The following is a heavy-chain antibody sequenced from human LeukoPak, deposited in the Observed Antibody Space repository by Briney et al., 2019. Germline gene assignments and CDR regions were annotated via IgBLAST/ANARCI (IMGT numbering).Heavy chain of an antibody. CDR2: ISDGRST. CDR1: GFTFSTYW. Sequence: GGSLRLSCAASGFTFSTYWMHWVRQAPGKGLVWVSRISDGRSTSYADSVNGRFTISRDNAKNTLYLQMNSLRAEDTAVYYCARDRPGNTAIDYWGQGTPVTVSS. V-gene: IGHV3-74*01. CDR3: ARDRPGNTAIDY. D-gene: IGHD5-18*01. J-gene: IGHJ4*02.